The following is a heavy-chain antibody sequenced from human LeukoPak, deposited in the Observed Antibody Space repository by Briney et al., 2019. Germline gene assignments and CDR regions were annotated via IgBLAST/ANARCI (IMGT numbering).Heavy chain of an antibody. CDR1: GGSISSSSYY. CDR2: IYYSGST. D-gene: IGHD2-21*02. V-gene: IGHV4-39*07. J-gene: IGHJ4*02. CDR3: ALLPYCGGDCYHAYFDY. Sequence: SETLSLTCTVSGGSISSSSYYWGWIRQPPGKGLEWIGSIYYSGSTYYNPSLKSRVTISVDTSKNQFSLKLSSVTAADTAVYYRALLPYCGGDCYHAYFDYWGQGTLVTVSS.